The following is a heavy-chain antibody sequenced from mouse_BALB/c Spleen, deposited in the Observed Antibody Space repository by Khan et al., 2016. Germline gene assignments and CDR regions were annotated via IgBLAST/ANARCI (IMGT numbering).Heavy chain of an antibody. CDR1: GFSLSRYS. D-gene: IGHD1-1*01. V-gene: IGHV2-6-4*01. CDR3: AIKGVATRYFDT. Sequence: VPLQESGPGLVALSQSLSITCTVCGFSLSRYSVHWVRQPPGKGLEWLGMIWGGGSTDYNSALKSRLSISKDNSKSQVFLKMNSLQTDDTAMYYCAIKGVATRYFDTCGTGTTVTGSS. CDR2: IWGGGST. J-gene: IGHJ1*03.